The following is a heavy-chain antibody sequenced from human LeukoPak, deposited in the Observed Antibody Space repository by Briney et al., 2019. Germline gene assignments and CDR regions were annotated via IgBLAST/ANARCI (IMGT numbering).Heavy chain of an antibody. Sequence: GGSLRLSCAASGFTFSSYWMSWVRQAPGKGLEWVANIKQDGSEKYYVDPVKGRFTISRDNAKNSLYLQMNSLRAEDTAVYYCARVGVRGYGSGSYYYYYGMDVWGKGTTVTVSS. CDR3: ARVGVRGYGSGSYYYYYGMDV. CDR1: GFTFSSYW. J-gene: IGHJ6*04. CDR2: IKQDGSEK. D-gene: IGHD3-10*01. V-gene: IGHV3-7*03.